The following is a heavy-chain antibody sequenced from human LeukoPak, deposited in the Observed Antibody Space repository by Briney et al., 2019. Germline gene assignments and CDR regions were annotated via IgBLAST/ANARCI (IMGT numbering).Heavy chain of an antibody. Sequence: SETLSLTCTVSGGSISSYYWSWIRQPPGKGLEWIGYIYYSGSTYYNPSLKSRVTISVDTSKNQFSLKLSSVTAADTAVYYCARDAGYSYGPWDVWGQGTTVTVSS. D-gene: IGHD5-18*01. CDR2: IYYSGST. V-gene: IGHV4-59*12. CDR3: ARDAGYSYGPWDV. CDR1: GGSISSYY. J-gene: IGHJ6*02.